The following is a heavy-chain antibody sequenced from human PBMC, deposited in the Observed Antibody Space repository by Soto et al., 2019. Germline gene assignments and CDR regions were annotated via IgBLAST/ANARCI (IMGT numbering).Heavy chain of an antibody. CDR2: INHSGST. J-gene: IGHJ6*02. V-gene: IGHV4-34*01. Sequence: SETLSLTCSVYGGSFRGYYWSWIRQPPGKGLEWIGEINHSGSTNYNPSLKSRVTISVDTSKNQFSLKLSSVTAADTAVYYCARDRRWPYSGMDVWGQGTTVTVSS. CDR1: GGSFRGYY. CDR3: ARDRRWPYSGMDV.